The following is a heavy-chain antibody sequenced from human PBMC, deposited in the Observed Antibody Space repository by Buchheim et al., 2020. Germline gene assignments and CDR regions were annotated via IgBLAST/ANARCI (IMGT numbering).Heavy chain of an antibody. D-gene: IGHD2-2*01. CDR2: IHESGRT. CDR1: GDSISTDNW. CDR3: ARGNIVVVTGGRRPALDI. Sequence: QVQLQESGPGLVKPSGTLSLTCAVSGDSISTDNWWSWVRQPPGKGLEWIGEIHESGRTNYSSSLKSRVTISVDKSKNQFSLRLDSVTAADTAVYYCARGNIVVVTGGRRPALDIWGQGT. J-gene: IGHJ3*02. V-gene: IGHV4-4*02.